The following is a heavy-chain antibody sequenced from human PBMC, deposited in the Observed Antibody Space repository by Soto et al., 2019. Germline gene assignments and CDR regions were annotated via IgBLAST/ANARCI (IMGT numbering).Heavy chain of an antibody. V-gene: IGHV5-51*01. Sequence: PVESLKISCKGSGYSFTSYWIGWVRQMPGKGLEWMGIIYPGDSDTRYSPSFQGQVTIPADKSISTAYLQWSSLKASDTAMYYCARDDSLVRPTVMYYFDYWGHGTLVNVSS. D-gene: IGHD4-17*01. CDR3: ARDDSLVRPTVMYYFDY. CDR2: IYPGDSDT. CDR1: GYSFTSYW. J-gene: IGHJ4*01.